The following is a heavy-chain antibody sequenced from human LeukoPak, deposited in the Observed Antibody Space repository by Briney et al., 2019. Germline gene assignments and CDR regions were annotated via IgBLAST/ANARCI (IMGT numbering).Heavy chain of an antibody. V-gene: IGHV4-39*07. Sequence: ASETLSLTCTVSGGSISSSSYYWGWIRQPPGKGLEWIGSIYYSGSTYYNPSLKSRVTISVDTSKNQFSLKLSSVTAADTAVYYCARVIAAAGLMDWGQGTLVTVSS. CDR3: ARVIAAAGLMD. D-gene: IGHD6-13*01. J-gene: IGHJ4*02. CDR1: GGSISSSSYY. CDR2: IYYSGST.